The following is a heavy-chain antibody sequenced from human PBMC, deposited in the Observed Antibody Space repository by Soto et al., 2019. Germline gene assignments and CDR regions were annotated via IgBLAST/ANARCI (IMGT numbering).Heavy chain of an antibody. D-gene: IGHD6-19*01. CDR2: IYYSGST. CDR1: GGSISSGGYY. Sequence: QVQLQESGPGLVKPSQTLSLTCTVSGGSISSGGYYWSWIRQHPGKGLEGIGYIYYSGSTYYNPSLKSRVNISVDTSKNQFSLKLSSVTAADTAVYYCARADIQWLDTGGSFDYWGQGTLVTVSS. CDR3: ARADIQWLDTGGSFDY. V-gene: IGHV4-31*03. J-gene: IGHJ4*02.